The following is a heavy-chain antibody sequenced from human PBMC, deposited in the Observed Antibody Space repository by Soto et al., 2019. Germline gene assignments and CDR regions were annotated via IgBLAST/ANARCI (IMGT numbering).Heavy chain of an antibody. CDR2: ISAYNGNT. D-gene: IGHD6-19*01. CDR1: GYTFTSYG. CDR3: ARGRAVAGFGLNPSGRFDP. V-gene: IGHV1-18*01. Sequence: ASVKVSCKACGYTFTSYGISWVRQAPGQGLEWMGWISAYNGNTNYAQKLQGRVTMTTDTSTSTAYMELRSLRSDDTAVYYCARGRAVAGFGLNPSGRFDPWGQGTLVTVSS. J-gene: IGHJ5*02.